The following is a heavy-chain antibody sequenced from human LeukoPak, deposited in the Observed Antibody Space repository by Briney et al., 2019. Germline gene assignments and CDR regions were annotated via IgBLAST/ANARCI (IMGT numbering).Heavy chain of an antibody. V-gene: IGHV3-66*01. Sequence: GGSLRLSCAASGFAFSPYSMNWVRQAPGKGLEWVSVIYSGGSTYYADSVRGRFTISRDNSRNTLFLQMNSLRADDTAVYYCARGYSSRAGTTDCCPLDYWGQGTLVTVSS. J-gene: IGHJ4*02. CDR3: ARGYSSRAGTTDCCPLDY. D-gene: IGHD2-21*02. CDR1: GFAFSPYS. CDR2: IYSGGST.